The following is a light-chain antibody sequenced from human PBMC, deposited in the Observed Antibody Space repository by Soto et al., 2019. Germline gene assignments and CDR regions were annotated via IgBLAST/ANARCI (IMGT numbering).Light chain of an antibody. CDR1: HSIANS. CDR3: QQYEDLPLT. CDR2: DSS. V-gene: IGKV1-33*01. Sequence: DVQLTQSSSSLSASVGDRVIITCQASHSIANSLNWFQQKPGKAPELLISDSSHLEARVPSRFSGSRSGTDFTLTISNLQPEDLATYYCQQYEDLPLTFGGGTKVDIK. J-gene: IGKJ4*01.